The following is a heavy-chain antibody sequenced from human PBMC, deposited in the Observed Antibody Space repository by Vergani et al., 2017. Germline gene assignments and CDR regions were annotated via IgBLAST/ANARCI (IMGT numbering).Heavy chain of an antibody. J-gene: IGHJ6*02. D-gene: IGHD2-2*01. Sequence: QVQLVQSGAEVKKPGSSVKVSCKASGGTFSSYAISWVRQAPGQGLEWMGGNIPIFGTANYAQKFQGRVTITADKSTSTAYMELSSLRSEDTAVYYCASDPLGYCSSTSCYWGDSYGMDVWGQGTTVTVSS. V-gene: IGHV1-69*06. CDR3: ASDPLGYCSSTSCYWGDSYGMDV. CDR2: NIPIFGTA. CDR1: GGTFSSYA.